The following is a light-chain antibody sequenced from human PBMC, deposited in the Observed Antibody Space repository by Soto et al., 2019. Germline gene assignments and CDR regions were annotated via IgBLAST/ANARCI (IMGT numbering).Light chain of an antibody. V-gene: IGKV3-20*01. CDR1: QTVNSDY. CDR2: GTS. CDR3: QQYGSSPRT. Sequence: VVLTQSPGPLSLSPGERATLSCRASQTVNSDYLAWYQQKPGQAPRLLIYGTSKRAADIPDRFSGSGSGTDFTLTISRLEAEDSAVYYCQQYGSSPRTFGQGTKVDIK. J-gene: IGKJ1*01.